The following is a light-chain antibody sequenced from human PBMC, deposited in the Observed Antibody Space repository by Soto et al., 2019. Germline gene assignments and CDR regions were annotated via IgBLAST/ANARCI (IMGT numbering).Light chain of an antibody. Sequence: QSVLTQPASVSGSPGQSITISCPGTSSDVGGYDYVGWYQQHPGKAPKLMIYNVYNRPSGVSFRFSGSKSGNTASLTISGLQTEGEADYYCTSYTNRYTYVFGTGTKVTVL. V-gene: IGLV2-14*01. CDR1: SSDVGGYDY. J-gene: IGLJ1*01. CDR2: NVY. CDR3: TSYTNRYTYV.